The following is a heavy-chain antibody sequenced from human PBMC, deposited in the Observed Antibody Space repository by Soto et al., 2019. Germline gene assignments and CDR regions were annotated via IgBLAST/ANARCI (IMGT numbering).Heavy chain of an antibody. J-gene: IGHJ4*02. CDR2: INRDSSSI. Sequence: VQLVESGGGLIQPGGSLRLSCVGSGFTFNSFTMNWVRQAPGKGLEWVSYINRDSSSIYYADSVKGRFTVSRDNAKNSLFLQMDSLRAEDTAVYYCAREYYADSGGCCFVVYWGQGTLVTVSS. CDR3: AREYYADSGGCCFVVY. V-gene: IGHV3-21*01. CDR1: GFTFNSFT. D-gene: IGHD3-10*01.